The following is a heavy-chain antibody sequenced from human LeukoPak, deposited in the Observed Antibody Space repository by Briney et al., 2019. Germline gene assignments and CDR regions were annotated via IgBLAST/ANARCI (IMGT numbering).Heavy chain of an antibody. D-gene: IGHD5-24*01. CDR2: ISYDGSNK. CDR3: AKDGPDRWLQFAYYYGMDV. J-gene: IGHJ6*02. V-gene: IGHV3-30*18. Sequence: GGSLRLSCAASGITFSSYGMHWVRQAPGEGLEWVALISYDGSNKYYADSVKGRFTISRDNSKNTLYLQMNSLRAEDTAVYYCAKDGPDRWLQFAYYYGMDVWGQGTTVTVSS. CDR1: GITFSSYG.